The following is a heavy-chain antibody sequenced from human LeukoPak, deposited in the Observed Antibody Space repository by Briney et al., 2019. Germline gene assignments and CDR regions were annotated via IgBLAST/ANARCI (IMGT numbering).Heavy chain of an antibody. Sequence: SETLSLTCAVYGESFSGYYWSWIRQPPGKGLEWIGEINHSGSTNYNPSLKSRVTISVDTSKNQFSLKLSSVTAADTAVYYCARFERFLEWLPNAFDIWGQGTMVTVSS. CDR1: GESFSGYY. V-gene: IGHV4-34*01. D-gene: IGHD3-3*01. CDR3: ARFERFLEWLPNAFDI. J-gene: IGHJ3*02. CDR2: INHSGST.